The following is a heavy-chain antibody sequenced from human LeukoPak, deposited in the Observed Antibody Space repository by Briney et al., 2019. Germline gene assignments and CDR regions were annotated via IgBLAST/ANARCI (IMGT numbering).Heavy chain of an antibody. J-gene: IGHJ3*02. Sequence: PGRSLRLSCAASGFTFSSYGMHWVRQAPGKGLEWVAVISYGGSNKYYADSVKGRFTISRDNSKNTLYLQMNSLRAEDTAVYYCAKSLIVVVYDASDIWGQGTMVTASS. D-gene: IGHD3-22*01. CDR2: ISYGGSNK. V-gene: IGHV3-30*18. CDR1: GFTFSSYG. CDR3: AKSLIVVVYDASDI.